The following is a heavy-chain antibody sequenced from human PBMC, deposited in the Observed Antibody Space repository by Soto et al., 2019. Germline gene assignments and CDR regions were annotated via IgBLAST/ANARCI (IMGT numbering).Heavy chain of an antibody. CDR1: GFTFSSYA. D-gene: IGHD3-10*01. CDR2: ISGGGGST. Sequence: EVQLLESGGGLVQPGGSLRLSCAASGFTFSSYAMSWVRQAPGKGLAWVSAISGGGGSTYYADSVKGRFTISSDNSKKTLYLQMNSLRAEDTAVYYCAKEGRTRGGGYFDFWGQGTLVTVSS. J-gene: IGHJ4*02. CDR3: AKEGRTRGGGYFDF. V-gene: IGHV3-23*01.